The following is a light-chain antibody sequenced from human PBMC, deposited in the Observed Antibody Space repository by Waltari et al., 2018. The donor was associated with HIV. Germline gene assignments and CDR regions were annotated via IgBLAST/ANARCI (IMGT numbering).Light chain of an antibody. CDR3: QVWDSSSDHRGV. V-gene: IGLV3-21*04. Sequence: SYVVSQPPSVSVAPGQTARMTCEGNNVGSKGVHWYQKKPDQAPILVIYSDRDRPSGIPERFSGSNFGNTATLTITSVEAGDEADYYCQVWDSSSDHRGVFGGGTKLTVL. CDR2: SDR. J-gene: IGLJ3*02. CDR1: NVGSKG.